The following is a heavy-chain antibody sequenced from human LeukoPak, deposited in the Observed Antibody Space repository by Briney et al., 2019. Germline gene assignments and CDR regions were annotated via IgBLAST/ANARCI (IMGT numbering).Heavy chain of an antibody. CDR1: GYTFSSYD. V-gene: IGHV1-8*01. J-gene: IGHJ4*02. Sequence: ASVKVSCKASGYTFSSYDINWVRQATGQGLEWMGWMNPNSGNTGYAQKFQGRVTITADESTTTAYMELSSLRSEDTAVYYCARVWSGYYNFGYWGQGTLVTVSS. D-gene: IGHD3-3*01. CDR2: MNPNSGNT. CDR3: ARVWSGYYNFGY.